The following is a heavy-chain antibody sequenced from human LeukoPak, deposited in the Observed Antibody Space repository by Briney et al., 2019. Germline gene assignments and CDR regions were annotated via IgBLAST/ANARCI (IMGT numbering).Heavy chain of an antibody. D-gene: IGHD2-2*01. V-gene: IGHV4-59*01. CDR3: ARGGRYCSSTSCYRSGLDS. CDR1: GGSISSYY. CDR2: IYYSGST. Sequence: SETLSLTCTVSGGSISSYYWSWIRQPPGKGLEWIGYIYYSGSTNYNPSLKSRVTISVDTSKNQFSLKLSSVTAADTAVYYCARGGRYCSSTSCYRSGLDSWGQGTLVTVSS. J-gene: IGHJ5*01.